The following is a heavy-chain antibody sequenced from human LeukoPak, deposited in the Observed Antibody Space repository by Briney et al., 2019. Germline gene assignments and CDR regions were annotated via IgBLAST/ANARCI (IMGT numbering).Heavy chain of an antibody. J-gene: IGHJ3*02. CDR3: ARDGTSGSYLRKDDQRIVYAFDI. Sequence: GGSLRHSCAASGCTFSTYAMSWVRQPPAKGLKGVAATSSSDAGKYHADSVRGRFTISRDNSKNTLYLQMNSLRAEDAAVYYWARDGTSGSYLRKDDQRIVYAFDIWGQGTMVTVSS. CDR1: GCTFSTYA. D-gene: IGHD1-26*01. V-gene: IGHV3-23*01. CDR2: TSSSDAGK.